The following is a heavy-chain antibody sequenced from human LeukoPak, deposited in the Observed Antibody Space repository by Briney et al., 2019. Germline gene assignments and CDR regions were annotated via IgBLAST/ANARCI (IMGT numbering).Heavy chain of an antibody. J-gene: IGHJ6*03. D-gene: IGHD4-17*01. Sequence: PSETLSLTCSVSNASITSYYWSWIRQSPGKGLEWIGYISNSGSTNYNPSLKSRVTISVDTSKNQFSLRLSSVTAADTAVYSCARGTYGYYMDVWGKGTTVTVSS. V-gene: IGHV4-59*08. CDR3: ARGTYGYYMDV. CDR2: ISNSGST. CDR1: NASITSYY.